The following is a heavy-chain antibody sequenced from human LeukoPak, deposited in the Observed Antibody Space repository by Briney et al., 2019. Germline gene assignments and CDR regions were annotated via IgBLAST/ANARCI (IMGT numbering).Heavy chain of an antibody. CDR1: GFTFSSYS. CDR2: ISSSSSYI. J-gene: IGHJ4*02. CDR3: ARDRAGSYGDRTFDY. V-gene: IGHV3-21*01. D-gene: IGHD4-17*01. Sequence: GGSLRLSCAASGFTFSSYSMNWVRQAPGKGLEWVSSISSSSSYIYYADSVKGRLTISRDNAKNSLYLQMNSLRAEDTAVYYCARDRAGSYGDRTFDYWGQGTLVTVSS.